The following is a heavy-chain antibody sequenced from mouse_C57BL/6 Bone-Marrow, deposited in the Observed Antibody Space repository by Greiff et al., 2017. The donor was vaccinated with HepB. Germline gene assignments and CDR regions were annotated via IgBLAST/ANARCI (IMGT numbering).Heavy chain of an antibody. Sequence: VQLQQPGAELVKPGASVKMSCKASGYTFTSYWITWVKQRPGQGLEWIGDIYPGSGSTNYNEKFKGKATLTVDTSSSTAYMQLSSLTSEDSAVYYCAREEGKKRDGYAMDYWGKGTSVTGSS. D-gene: IGHD3-3*01. J-gene: IGHJ4*01. CDR3: AREEGKKRDGYAMDY. CDR2: IYPGSGST. CDR1: GYTFTSYW. V-gene: IGHV1-55*01.